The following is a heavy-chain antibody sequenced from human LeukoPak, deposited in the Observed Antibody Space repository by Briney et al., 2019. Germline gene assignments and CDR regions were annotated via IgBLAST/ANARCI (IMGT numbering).Heavy chain of an antibody. J-gene: IGHJ4*02. D-gene: IGHD1-26*01. Sequence: GGSLRLSCAASGFTFSNYRMHWVRQAPGKGLVWVSRINSDGSSTSNADSVKGRFTMSRDNAKNTLYLQMNSLRADDTAVYSCARVSGTYFFDYWGQGTLVTVSS. CDR3: ARVSGTYFFDY. V-gene: IGHV3-74*01. CDR2: INSDGSST. CDR1: GFTFSNYR.